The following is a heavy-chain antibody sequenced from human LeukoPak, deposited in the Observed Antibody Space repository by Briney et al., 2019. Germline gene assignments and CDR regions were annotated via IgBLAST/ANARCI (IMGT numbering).Heavy chain of an antibody. V-gene: IGHV1-8*01. J-gene: IGHJ4*02. CDR2: MNPNSGNT. Sequence: ASVKVSCKASGYTFTSYDINWVRQATGQGLEWMGWMNPNSGNTGYAQKFQGRVTMTRNTSISTAHMELSSLRSEDTAVYYCARVVSMGVAATGYWGQGTLVTVSS. D-gene: IGHD2-15*01. CDR3: ARVVSMGVAATGY. CDR1: GYTFTSYD.